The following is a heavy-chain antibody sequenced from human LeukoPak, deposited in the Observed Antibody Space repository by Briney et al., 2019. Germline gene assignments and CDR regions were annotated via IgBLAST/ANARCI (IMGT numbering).Heavy chain of an antibody. CDR2: IYYSGST. J-gene: IGHJ4*02. CDR3: ARRYYYGYFDY. Sequence: SETLSLTCTVSGGSISSYCWSWIRQPPGKGLEWIGYIYYSGSTNYNPSLKSRVTISVDTSKNQFSLKLSSVTAADTAVYYCARRYYYGYFDYWGQGTLVTVSS. CDR1: GGSISSYC. V-gene: IGHV4-59*08. D-gene: IGHD3-10*01.